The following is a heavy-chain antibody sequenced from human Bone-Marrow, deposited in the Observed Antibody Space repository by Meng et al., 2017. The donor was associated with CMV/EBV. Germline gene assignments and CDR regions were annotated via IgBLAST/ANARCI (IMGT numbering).Heavy chain of an antibody. Sequence: SGPTLVKPTQTLTLTCTFSGFSLSTSGVGVGWIRQPPGKALEWLALIYWNDDKRYSPSLKSRLTITKDTSKNQVVLTMTNMDPVDTATYYCAHGANAGITIFGVVMMEAFDIWGQGTMVTVSS. V-gene: IGHV2-5*01. CDR2: IYWNDDK. D-gene: IGHD3-3*01. CDR3: AHGANAGITIFGVVMMEAFDI. CDR1: GFSLSTSGVG. J-gene: IGHJ3*02.